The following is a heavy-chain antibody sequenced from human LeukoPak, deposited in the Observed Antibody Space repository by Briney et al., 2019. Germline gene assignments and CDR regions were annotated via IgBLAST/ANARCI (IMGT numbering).Heavy chain of an antibody. V-gene: IGHV5-51*01. Sequence: GESLKISCKGSGYTFTSNWIGWVRQMPGKGLEWMGTIFPSDSDTRYRPSFQGQVTISADKSSNSAFLQWSSLKASDTAIYYCARLDSRGLSFWGQGTPVTVSS. D-gene: IGHD3-22*01. CDR2: IFPSDSDT. J-gene: IGHJ4*02. CDR3: ARLDSRGLSF. CDR1: GYTFTSNW.